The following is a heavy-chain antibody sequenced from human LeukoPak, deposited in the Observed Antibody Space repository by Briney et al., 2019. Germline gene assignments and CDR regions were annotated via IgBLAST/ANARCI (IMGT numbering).Heavy chain of an antibody. CDR2: ISSGSSTI. V-gene: IGHV3-48*02. D-gene: IGHD3-22*01. CDR1: GFTLSSFS. J-gene: IGHJ3*01. CDR3: ARGGITMIFY. Sequence: PGGSLRPSCAASGFTLSSFSMNWVRQAPGKGLEWVSYISSGSSTIYYADSVKGRFTISRDNAKNSLYLQMNSLRDEDTAVYYCARGGITMIFYWGQGTVVTVSS.